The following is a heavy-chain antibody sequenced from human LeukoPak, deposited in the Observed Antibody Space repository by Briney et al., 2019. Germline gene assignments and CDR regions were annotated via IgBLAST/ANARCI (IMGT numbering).Heavy chain of an antibody. CDR3: VREGTYDFWSGPLY. D-gene: IGHD3-3*01. Sequence: GGSLRLSCAASGFTFSSYAMSWVRQAPGKGLEWVSAISGSGGSTYYADSVKGRFTISRDNSKNTLYLQMNSLRAEDTAVYYCVREGTYDFWSGPLYWGQGTLVTVSS. CDR1: GFTFSSYA. CDR2: ISGSGGST. J-gene: IGHJ4*02. V-gene: IGHV3-23*01.